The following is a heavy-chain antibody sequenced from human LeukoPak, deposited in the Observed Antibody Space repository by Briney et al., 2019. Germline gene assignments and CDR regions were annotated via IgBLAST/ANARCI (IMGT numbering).Heavy chain of an antibody. CDR1: GYIFSSHG. Sequence: ASVKVSCKASGYIFSSHGISWVRQATGQGLEWMGWMNPNSGNTGYAQKFQGRITITRNTSISTAYMELSSLTSEDTAVYYCARRPLERMAGSWFDPWGQGTLVTVSS. CDR2: MNPNSGNT. J-gene: IGHJ5*02. V-gene: IGHV1-8*01. CDR3: ARRPLERMAGSWFDP. D-gene: IGHD3-3*01.